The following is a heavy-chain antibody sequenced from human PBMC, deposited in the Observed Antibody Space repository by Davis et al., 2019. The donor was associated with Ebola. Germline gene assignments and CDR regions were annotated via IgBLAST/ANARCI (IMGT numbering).Heavy chain of an antibody. CDR2: ISYDGSNK. D-gene: IGHD3-22*01. Sequence: GESLKISCAASGFTFSSYGMHWVRQAPGKGLEWVAVISYDGSNKYYADSVKGRFTISRDNSKNTLYLQMNSLRAEDTAVYYCAKGSYYDSSGYSSYYYYYGMDVWGQGTTVTVSS. V-gene: IGHV3-30*18. CDR1: GFTFSSYG. J-gene: IGHJ6*02. CDR3: AKGSYYDSSGYSSYYYYYGMDV.